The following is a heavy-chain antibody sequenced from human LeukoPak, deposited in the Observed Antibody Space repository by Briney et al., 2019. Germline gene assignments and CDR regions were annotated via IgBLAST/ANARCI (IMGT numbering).Heavy chain of an antibody. Sequence: PGGSLRPSCAASGFTFSSYAMGWVPGAPGKGLGWGSAISVSGGSTSYADSVKGRFTFSRDNSKNSLYLQMNSLRAEDTALYYCAKDMSLGYCSSTSCYTFDYWGQGTLVAVSS. CDR2: ISVSGGST. CDR1: GFTFSSYA. D-gene: IGHD2-2*02. J-gene: IGHJ4*02. V-gene: IGHV3-23*01. CDR3: AKDMSLGYCSSTSCYTFDY.